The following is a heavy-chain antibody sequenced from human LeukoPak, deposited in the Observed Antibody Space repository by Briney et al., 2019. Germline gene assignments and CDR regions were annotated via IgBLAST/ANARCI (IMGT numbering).Heavy chain of an antibody. Sequence: GGSLRLSCAASGFTFSSYWMSWVRQAPGKGLEWVANIKQDGSEKYYVDSVKGRFTISRDNAKNSLYLQMNSLRAEDTAVYYCALPSLYYDSWSGYHYYFDNWGQRTLVTVSS. CDR2: IKQDGSEK. CDR1: GFTFSSYW. D-gene: IGHD3-3*01. V-gene: IGHV3-7*01. J-gene: IGHJ4*02. CDR3: ALPSLYYDSWSGYHYYFDN.